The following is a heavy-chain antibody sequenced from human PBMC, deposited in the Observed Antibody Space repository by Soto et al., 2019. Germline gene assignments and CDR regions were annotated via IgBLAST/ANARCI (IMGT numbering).Heavy chain of an antibody. CDR1: GGSISSGGYY. V-gene: IGHV4-31*03. CDR2: IYYSGST. D-gene: IGHD3-10*01. Sequence: QVQLQESGPGLVKPSQTLSLTCTVSGGSISSGGYYWSWIRQHPGKGLEWIGYIYYSGSTYYNPSLKSRVTISVDTSKNQFSLKLSSVTAEDTAVYYCARASGSGSYYNSNNWFDPWGQGTLVTVSS. J-gene: IGHJ5*02. CDR3: ARASGSGSYYNSNNWFDP.